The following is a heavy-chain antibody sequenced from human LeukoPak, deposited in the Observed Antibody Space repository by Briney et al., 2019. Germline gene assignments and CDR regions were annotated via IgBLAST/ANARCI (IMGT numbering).Heavy chain of an antibody. CDR3: ARNIHTGLCGTVISSYAFDI. D-gene: IGHD3-3*01. Sequence: GGSLRLSCAASGFTFSSYAMHWVRQAPGKGLEWVAVISHHGRNKDYADSVKGRFTVSRDNSKNTLYLQMNSLRAEDTAVYYCARNIHTGLCGTVISSYAFDISGQGTRVTVYS. V-gene: IGHV3-30*01. CDR1: GFTFSSYA. J-gene: IGHJ3*02. CDR2: ISHHGRNK.